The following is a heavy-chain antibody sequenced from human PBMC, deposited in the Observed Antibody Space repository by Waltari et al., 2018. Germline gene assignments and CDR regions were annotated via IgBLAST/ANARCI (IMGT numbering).Heavy chain of an antibody. Sequence: EVQLVESGGGLVQRGGAVRLACEAAGFTVGSYWMSWGRQAPGKGLEFVANIKQDGSAKNHVDSVKGRFTISRDNARNIVYLQMNSLRDEDTAVYYCVKDEWEAYFEFWGQGTLVTVSS. J-gene: IGHJ4*02. V-gene: IGHV3-7*01. CDR2: IKQDGSAK. CDR1: GFTVGSYW. D-gene: IGHD1-26*01. CDR3: VKDEWEAYFEF.